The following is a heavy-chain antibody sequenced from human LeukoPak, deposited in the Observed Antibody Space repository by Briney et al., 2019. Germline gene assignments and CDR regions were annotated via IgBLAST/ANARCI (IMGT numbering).Heavy chain of an antibody. Sequence: GGSLRLSCAASGSTFSSYWMSWVRQAPGKGLEWVANIKQDGSEKYYVDSVKGRFTISRDNAKNSLYLQMNSLRAEDTAVYYCARFKMGTDDAFDIWGQGTMATVSS. CDR1: GSTFSSYW. CDR2: IKQDGSEK. CDR3: ARFKMGTDDAFDI. J-gene: IGHJ3*02. D-gene: IGHD5-24*01. V-gene: IGHV3-7*01.